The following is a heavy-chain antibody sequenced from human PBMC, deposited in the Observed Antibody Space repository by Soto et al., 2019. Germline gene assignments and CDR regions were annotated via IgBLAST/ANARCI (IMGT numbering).Heavy chain of an antibody. V-gene: IGHV3-33*01. D-gene: IGHD2-2*01. Sequence: GGSLRLSCAASGFTFSSYGMHWVRQAPGKGLEWVAVIWYDGSNKYYADSVKGRFTISRDNSKNTLYLQMNSLRAEDTAVYYCARDYCSSTSCYLVSYWGQGTLVTVSS. J-gene: IGHJ4*02. CDR1: GFTFSSYG. CDR2: IWYDGSNK. CDR3: ARDYCSSTSCYLVSY.